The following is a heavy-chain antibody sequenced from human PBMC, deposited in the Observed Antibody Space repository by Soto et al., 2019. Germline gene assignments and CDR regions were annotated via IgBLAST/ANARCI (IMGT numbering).Heavy chain of an antibody. CDR3: AKDGQRLDV. CDR1: VVGCGKCA. V-gene: IGHV3-23*01. CDR2: ISASGRST. D-gene: IGHD6-25*01. J-gene: IGHJ6*01. Sequence: GVSLGRACAASVVGCGKCAIAGVRQTPGKGRELVSIISASGRSTYHEASVKGRLTIYRDNSKDKMYLKMTRLRDEDKATYYCAKDGQRLDV.